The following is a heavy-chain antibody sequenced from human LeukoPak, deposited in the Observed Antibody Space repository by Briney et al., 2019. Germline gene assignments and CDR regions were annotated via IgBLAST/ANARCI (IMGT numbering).Heavy chain of an antibody. J-gene: IGHJ4*02. CDR2: IYGADAA. CDR1: GFNVSSNY. CDR3: VTSTGQQFIPYDY. Sequence: GGSLRLSCAASGFNVSSNYMTWIRQSPGKGLEGVSLIYGADAAYYAESVRGRFMISRDNLKNTLFLQMNSVRVEDTAVYYCVTSTGQQFIPYDYWGQGTHVTVSS. V-gene: IGHV3-66*02. D-gene: IGHD6-13*01.